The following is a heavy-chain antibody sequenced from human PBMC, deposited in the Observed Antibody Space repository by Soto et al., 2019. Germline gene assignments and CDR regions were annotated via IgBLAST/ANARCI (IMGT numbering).Heavy chain of an antibody. Sequence: PGGSLRLSCAASGFTFSSYGMHWVRQAPGKGLEWVAVIWYDGSNKYYADSVKGRFTISRDNSKNTLYLQMNSLRAEDTAVYYCARSELTGDYHFDYWGQGTLVTVSS. V-gene: IGHV3-33*01. CDR2: IWYDGSNK. CDR1: GFTFSSYG. CDR3: ARSELTGDYHFDY. D-gene: IGHD7-27*01. J-gene: IGHJ4*02.